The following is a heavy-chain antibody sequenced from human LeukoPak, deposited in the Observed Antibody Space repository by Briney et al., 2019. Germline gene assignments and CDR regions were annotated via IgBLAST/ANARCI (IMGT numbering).Heavy chain of an antibody. CDR3: ARDHYTAHGD. V-gene: IGHV3-48*04. CDR1: GFTFSSYS. D-gene: IGHD5-18*01. Sequence: QSGGSLRLSCAASGFTFSSYSMNWVRQAPGKGLEWVSYISSSSSTIYYADSVKGRFTISRDNAKNSLYLQMNSLRAEDTAVYYCARDHYTAHGDWGQGTLVTVSS. CDR2: ISSSSSTI. J-gene: IGHJ4*02.